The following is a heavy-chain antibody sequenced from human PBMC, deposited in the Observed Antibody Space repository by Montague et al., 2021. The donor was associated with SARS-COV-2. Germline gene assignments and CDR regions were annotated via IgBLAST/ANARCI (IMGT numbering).Heavy chain of an antibody. V-gene: IGHV4-59*01. CDR1: GGSISSYY. D-gene: IGHD3-22*01. Sequence: SETLSLTCTVSGGSISSYYWSWIRQPPWKGLEWIGYIYYSGSTNXNPSLKSRVTISVDTSKNQFSLKLSSVTAADTAVYYCARGMHYYDSSGYYFDYWGQGTLVTVSS. J-gene: IGHJ4*02. CDR3: ARGMHYYDSSGYYFDY. CDR2: IYYSGST.